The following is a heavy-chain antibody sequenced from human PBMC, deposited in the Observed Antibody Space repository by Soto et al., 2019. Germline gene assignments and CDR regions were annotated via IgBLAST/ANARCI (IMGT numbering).Heavy chain of an antibody. V-gene: IGHV3-23*01. CDR2: ISGSGGST. CDR1: GFTFSSYA. Sequence: EVQLLESGGGLVQPGGSLRLSCEASGFTFSSYAMSWVRQSPGKGLEWVSAISGSGGSTYYADSVKGRFTISRDNSKNTLYLQMNSLRAEDTAVYYCAKMSVWWLVRGGNWFDPWGQGTLVTVSS. CDR3: AKMSVWWLVRGGNWFDP. D-gene: IGHD6-19*01. J-gene: IGHJ5*02.